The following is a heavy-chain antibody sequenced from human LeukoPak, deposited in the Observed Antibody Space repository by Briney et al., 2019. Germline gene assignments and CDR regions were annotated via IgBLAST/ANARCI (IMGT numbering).Heavy chain of an antibody. CDR3: ARGYSPTLRTTGNDY. CDR1: GYTFNSHD. V-gene: IGHV1-8*01. Sequence: ASVKVSCKASGYTFNSHDINWVRQATGQGLEWMGWMNPYSGNTGYAQKFQGRVTMTRDTSINTAYLEFYSLRSEDTAVYYCARGYSPTLRTTGNDYXXQGTLVTVSS. CDR2: MNPYSGNT. D-gene: IGHD1-1*01. J-gene: IGHJ4*02.